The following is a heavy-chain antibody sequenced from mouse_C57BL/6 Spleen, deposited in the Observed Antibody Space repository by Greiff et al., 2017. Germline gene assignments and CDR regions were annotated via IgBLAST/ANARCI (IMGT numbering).Heavy chain of an antibody. D-gene: IGHD2-5*01. J-gene: IGHJ4*01. CDR2: INYDGSST. CDR1: GFTFSDYY. V-gene: IGHV5-16*01. CDR3: ARGKAYYSNYGAMDY. Sequence: EVQLVESEGGLVQPGSSMKLSCTASGFTFSDYYMAWVRQVPEKGLDWVANINYDGSSTYYLDSLKSRFIISRDNAKNILYLQMSSLKSEDTATYYCARGKAYYSNYGAMDYWGQGTSVTVSS.